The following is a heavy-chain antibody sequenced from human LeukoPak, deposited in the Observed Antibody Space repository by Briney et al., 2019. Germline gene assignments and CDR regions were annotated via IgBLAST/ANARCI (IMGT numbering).Heavy chain of an antibody. J-gene: IGHJ4*02. Sequence: SETLSLTCTASGGSISSYYWSWIRQPPGKGLEWIGYIYYSGSTNYNPSLKSRVTISVDTSKNQFSLKLSSVTPADTAVYYCAVWDTANDYWGQGTLVTVSS. CDR2: IYYSGST. V-gene: IGHV4-59*08. CDR3: AVWDTANDY. CDR1: GGSISSYY. D-gene: IGHD5-18*01.